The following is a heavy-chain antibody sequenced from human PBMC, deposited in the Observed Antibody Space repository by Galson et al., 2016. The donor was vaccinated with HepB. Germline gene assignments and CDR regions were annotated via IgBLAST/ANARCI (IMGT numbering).Heavy chain of an antibody. J-gene: IGHJ6*04. CDR3: ARGKSLLTMPWNYGLDV. Sequence: SLRLSCAASGFTFSIHDMHWVRQVTGKGLEWVSAIETAGDTYYPDSVKGRFTISRENAKNSLYLQMNDLRAGDTAVYYCARGKSLLTMPWNYGLDVWGKGPTVTVTS. CDR2: IETAGDT. CDR1: GFTFSIHD. V-gene: IGHV3-13*01. D-gene: IGHD1-1*01.